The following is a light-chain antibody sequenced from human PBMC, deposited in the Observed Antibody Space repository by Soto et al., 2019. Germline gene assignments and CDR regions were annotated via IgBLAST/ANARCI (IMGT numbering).Light chain of an antibody. CDR2: GAS. CDR1: QSVSSN. J-gene: IGKJ1*01. Sequence: EIVMTQSPATQSVSPGERATLSCRASQSVSSNLACYQQKPGQAPRLLIYGASTRATGIPARFSGSGSGTEFTLTISSLQSEDFAVYYCQQYNNWPWTFGQGTKVEIK. CDR3: QQYNNWPWT. V-gene: IGKV3-15*01.